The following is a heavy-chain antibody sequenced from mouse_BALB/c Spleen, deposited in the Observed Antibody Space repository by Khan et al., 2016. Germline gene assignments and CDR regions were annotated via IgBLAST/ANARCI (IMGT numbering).Heavy chain of an antibody. Sequence: QVQLKESGAELMKPGASVKISCKATGYTFSSYWIEWIKQRPGHGLEWIGEILPGSGSTNYNEKFSGKATFTANTSSNTAYMQISRLKSEDSAVYYCAIRFTYWGQRTLVTVSA. V-gene: IGHV1-9*01. CDR2: ILPGSGST. J-gene: IGHJ3*01. CDR1: GYTFSSYW. CDR3: AIRFTY.